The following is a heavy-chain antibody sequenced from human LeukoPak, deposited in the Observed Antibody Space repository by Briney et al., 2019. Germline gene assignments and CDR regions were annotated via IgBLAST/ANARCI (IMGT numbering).Heavy chain of an antibody. CDR1: GASISTYY. D-gene: IGHD1-1*01. Sequence: SETLSLTCAVSGASISTYYWSWVRQPAGKGLEWIGRIYTSGTTNYNPSLKSRVTMSVDTSKNQFSLKLSSVTAADTAVYYCARDSGAPFDPWGQGTLVSVSS. J-gene: IGHJ5*02. V-gene: IGHV4-4*07. CDR2: IYTSGTT. CDR3: ARDSGAPFDP.